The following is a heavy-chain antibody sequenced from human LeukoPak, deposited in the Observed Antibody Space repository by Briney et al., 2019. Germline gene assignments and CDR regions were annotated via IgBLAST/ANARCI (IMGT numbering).Heavy chain of an antibody. CDR2: ISGSGGST. J-gene: IGHJ4*02. Sequence: QAGGSLRLSCAASGFTFSSYAMSWVRQAPGKGLEWVSAISGSGGSTYYADSVKGRFTISRDNSKNTLYLQMNSLRAEDTAVYYCAKVVALRDYFDYWGQGTLVTVSS. V-gene: IGHV3-23*01. D-gene: IGHD5-12*01. CDR1: GFTFSSYA. CDR3: AKVVALRDYFDY.